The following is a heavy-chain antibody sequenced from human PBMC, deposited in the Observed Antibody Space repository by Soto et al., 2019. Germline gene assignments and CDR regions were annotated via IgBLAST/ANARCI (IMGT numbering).Heavy chain of an antibody. CDR2: VYSGGGT. J-gene: IGHJ4*02. V-gene: IGHV4-59*01. CDR3: ARVDFNDYFVDY. Sequence: SETLSLTCTVSGGSLRGYSWSWIRQSPGKGLEWIGYVYSGGGTNYSPSFMGRVTISVDTTDNQFSLKLNSVTAADTAVYYCARVDFNDYFVDYWGQGTLVTVSS. CDR1: GGSLRGYS. D-gene: IGHD4-17*01.